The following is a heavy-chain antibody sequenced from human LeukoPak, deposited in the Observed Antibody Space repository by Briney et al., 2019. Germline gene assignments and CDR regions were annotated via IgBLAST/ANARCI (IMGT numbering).Heavy chain of an antibody. CDR2: ISAYNGNT. Sequence: ASVKVSCKASGYTFTSYGISWVRQAPGQGLEWMGWISAYNGNTNYAQKLQGRVTMTTDTSTSTAYMELRSLRSDDTAVYYCARESIAAAGTANIQFYDYWGQGTLVTVSS. CDR3: ARESIAAAGTANIQFYDY. J-gene: IGHJ4*02. D-gene: IGHD6-13*01. V-gene: IGHV1-18*01. CDR1: GYTFTSYG.